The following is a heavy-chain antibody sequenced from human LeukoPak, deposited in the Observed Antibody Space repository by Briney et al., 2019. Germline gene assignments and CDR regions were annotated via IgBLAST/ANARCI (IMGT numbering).Heavy chain of an antibody. CDR2: INPNSGGT. D-gene: IGHD6-13*01. CDR1: GYTSTGYY. J-gene: IGHJ5*02. Sequence: ASVKVSCKASGYTSTGYYMHWVRQAPGQGLEWMGWINPNSGGTNYAQKFQGRVTMTRDTSISTAYMELSRLRSDDTAVYYCARDYSSSWKNWFDPWGQGTLVTVSS. CDR3: ARDYSSSWKNWFDP. V-gene: IGHV1-2*02.